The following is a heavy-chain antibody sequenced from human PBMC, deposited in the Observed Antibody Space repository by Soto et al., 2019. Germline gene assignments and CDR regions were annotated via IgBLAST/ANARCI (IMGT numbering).Heavy chain of an antibody. J-gene: IGHJ4*02. V-gene: IGHV5-51*01. D-gene: IGHD6-13*01. CDR3: ARSPRSSPYFDD. CDR2: IYPGDHET. Sequence: PGGSLKISCQCPGYTFPNFWLGWVRQLPGKGLEWMGIIYPGDHETRYSPSFHGTVTLPVDKSITTASLQWNSLEASDSAFYFCARSPRSSPYFDDWGQGALVTVSS. CDR1: GYTFPNFW.